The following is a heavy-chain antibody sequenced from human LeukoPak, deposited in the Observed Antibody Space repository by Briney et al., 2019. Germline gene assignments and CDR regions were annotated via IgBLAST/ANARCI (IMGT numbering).Heavy chain of an antibody. CDR1: GFTFTSSA. Sequence: GTSVKVSCKASGFTFTSSAMQWVRQARGPRLEWVGWIDVGSGNTNFAKKFQERVTITRDKSTSTAYMELSSLKSEDTAVYYCAAEDSGSYFFNYWGQGTLVTVSS. CDR3: AAEDSGSYFFNY. J-gene: IGHJ4*02. D-gene: IGHD1-26*01. CDR2: IDVGSGNT. V-gene: IGHV1-58*02.